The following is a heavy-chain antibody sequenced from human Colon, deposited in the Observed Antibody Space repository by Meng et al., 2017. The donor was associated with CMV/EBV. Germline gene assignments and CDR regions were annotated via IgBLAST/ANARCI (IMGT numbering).Heavy chain of an antibody. CDR3: ARDRAPAY. V-gene: IGHV3-48*03. D-gene: IGHD3-10*01. CDR2: INSGGTTI. J-gene: IGHJ1*01. Sequence: GESLKISCGASGFTLSTYEMNWVRQAPGKGLEWIAYINSGGTTIYYADSVKGRFTVSRDNAENSLYLQMNSLTAEDTAIYYCARDRAPAYWGQGTLVTVSS. CDR1: GFTLSTYE.